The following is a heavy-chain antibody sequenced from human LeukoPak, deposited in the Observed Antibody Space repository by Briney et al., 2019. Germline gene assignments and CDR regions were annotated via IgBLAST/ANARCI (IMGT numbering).Heavy chain of an antibody. CDR3: ARGHLWVVAATSWFDP. CDR2: IIPIFGTA. J-gene: IGHJ5*02. V-gene: IGHV1-69*13. Sequence: ASVKVSCKASGYTFTGYYMHWVRQAPGQGPEWMGGIIPIFGTANYAQKSQGRVTITADESTSTAYMELSSLRSEDTAVYYCARGHLWVVAATSWFDPWGQGTLVTVSS. CDR1: GYTFTGYY. D-gene: IGHD2-15*01.